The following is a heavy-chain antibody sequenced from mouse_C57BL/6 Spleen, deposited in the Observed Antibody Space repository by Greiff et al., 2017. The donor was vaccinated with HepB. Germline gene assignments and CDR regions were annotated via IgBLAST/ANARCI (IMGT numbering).Heavy chain of an antibody. D-gene: IGHD1-1*01. CDR3: ARRPVVAKYWYFDV. Sequence: QVQLQQSGPELVKPGASVKISCKASGYAFSSSWMNWVKQRPGKGLEWIGRIYPGDGDTNYNGKFKGKATLTADKSSSTAYMQLSSLTSEDSAVYFCARRPVVAKYWYFDVWGTGTTVTVSS. V-gene: IGHV1-82*01. CDR1: GYAFSSSW. CDR2: IYPGDGDT. J-gene: IGHJ1*03.